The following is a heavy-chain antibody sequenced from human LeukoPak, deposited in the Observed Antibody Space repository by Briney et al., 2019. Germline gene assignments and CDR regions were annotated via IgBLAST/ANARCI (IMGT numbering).Heavy chain of an antibody. Sequence: GGSLRLSCTASGFTFTNYSMSWVRQGPGKGLEWVANIKEDETEIRYLDSVKGRFTISRDNSKNSVYLQMDSLRAKDTAVYYCARVGSSWDILDYWGQGTLVTVSS. CDR1: GFTFTNYS. CDR2: IKEDETEI. V-gene: IGHV3-7*01. J-gene: IGHJ4*02. D-gene: IGHD6-13*01. CDR3: ARVGSSWDILDY.